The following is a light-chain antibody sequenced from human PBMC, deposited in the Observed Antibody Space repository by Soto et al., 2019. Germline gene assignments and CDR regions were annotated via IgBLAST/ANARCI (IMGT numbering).Light chain of an antibody. CDR3: QQYESYPWT. CDR2: RAS. CDR1: QSISNL. V-gene: IGKV1-5*03. Sequence: DIQMTQSPSTLSASVGDRVTITCRASQSISNLLAWYQQKPGKAPKVLLYRASTLETGVPSSFSASGSGTDFTLTISILQPDDFANYYCQQYESYPWTFGRGNKVEIK. J-gene: IGKJ1*01.